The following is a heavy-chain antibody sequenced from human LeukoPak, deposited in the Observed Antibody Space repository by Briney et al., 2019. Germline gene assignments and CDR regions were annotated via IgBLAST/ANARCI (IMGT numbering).Heavy chain of an antibody. CDR3: ARLVSSGWSCEPSFYFDY. D-gene: IGHD6-19*01. CDR2: IYYSGST. Sequence: PSETLSLTFTVSGGSISSSSYYWGWIRQPPGKGLEWIGSIYYSGSTYYNPSLKSRVTISVDTSKNQFSLKLSSVTAADTAVYYCARLVSSGWSCEPSFYFDYWGQGTLVTVSS. CDR1: GGSISSSSYY. V-gene: IGHV4-39*01. J-gene: IGHJ4*02.